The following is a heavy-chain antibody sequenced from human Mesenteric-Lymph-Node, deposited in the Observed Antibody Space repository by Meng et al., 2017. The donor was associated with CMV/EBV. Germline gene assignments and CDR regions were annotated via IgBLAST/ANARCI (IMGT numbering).Heavy chain of an antibody. CDR1: GFIFSGFE. D-gene: IGHD6-19*01. CDR3: ARDPYSIAVAGKGEFDD. V-gene: IGHV3-48*03. J-gene: IGHJ4*02. CDR2: ISGNGMSI. Sequence: GESLKISCAASGFIFSGFEMNWVRQAPGKGLEWVAYISGNGMSIDYADSAKGRFTISRDNAKNSLFLHMNSLSVEDTAVYYCARDPYSIAVAGKGEFDDWGQGTLVTVSS.